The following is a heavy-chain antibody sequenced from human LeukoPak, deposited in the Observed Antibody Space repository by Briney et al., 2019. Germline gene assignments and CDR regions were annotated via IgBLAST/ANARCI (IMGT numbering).Heavy chain of an antibody. J-gene: IGHJ4*02. Sequence: VASVKVSCKASGYAFTGYYMYWVRQAPGQGLEWTGWINPNSGDTNYAQMFQGRVTMARDTSISTAYMELSRLTSDDTAVYYCARATGWLPFDYWGQGTLVTVSS. V-gene: IGHV1-2*02. CDR3: ARATGWLPFDY. CDR1: GYAFTGYY. CDR2: INPNSGDT. D-gene: IGHD1-1*01.